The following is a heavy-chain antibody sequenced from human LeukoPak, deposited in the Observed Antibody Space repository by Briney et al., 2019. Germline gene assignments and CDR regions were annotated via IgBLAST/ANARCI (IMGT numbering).Heavy chain of an antibody. CDR1: GYTFTGYY. CDR2: INPNSGGT. V-gene: IGHV1-2*06. CDR3: ARESYGLSLNY. D-gene: IGHD5-18*01. Sequence: WASVKVSCKASGYTFTGYYMHWVRQAPGQGHEWMGRINPNSGGTNYTQKFQGRVTMTRDTSISTAYMELSRLRSDDTAVYYCARESYGLSLNYWGQGTLVTVSS. J-gene: IGHJ4*02.